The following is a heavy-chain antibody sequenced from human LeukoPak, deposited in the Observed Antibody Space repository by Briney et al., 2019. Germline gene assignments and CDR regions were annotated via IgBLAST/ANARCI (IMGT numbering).Heavy chain of an antibody. CDR1: GFTFSSYE. CDR3: ARGGSGYYQVDY. V-gene: IGHV3-48*03. D-gene: IGHD3-22*01. CDR2: ISGSANKI. Sequence: PGGSLRLSCATSGFTFSSYEMTWVRQAPGKGPEWVSYISGSANKIYNADSVKGRFTISRDNAKNSLYLQMNSLRAEDTAVYYCARGGSGYYQVDYWGQGTLVTVSS. J-gene: IGHJ4*02.